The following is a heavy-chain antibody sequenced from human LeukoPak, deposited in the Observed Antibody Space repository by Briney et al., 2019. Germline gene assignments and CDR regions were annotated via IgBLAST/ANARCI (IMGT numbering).Heavy chain of an antibody. J-gene: IGHJ6*03. Sequence: SETLSLTCTVSGGSISSSSYYWGWIRQPPGTGLEWIGSIYYSGSTYYNPSLKSRVTISVDTSKNQFSLKLSSVTAADTAVYYCARGRRVRGSYYYYYMDVWGKGTTVTVSS. CDR2: IYYSGST. CDR1: GGSISSSSYY. CDR3: ARGRRVRGSYYYYYMDV. D-gene: IGHD3-10*01. V-gene: IGHV4-39*07.